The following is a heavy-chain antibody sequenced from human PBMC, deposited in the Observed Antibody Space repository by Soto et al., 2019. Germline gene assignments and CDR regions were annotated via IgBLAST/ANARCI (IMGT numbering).Heavy chain of an antibody. Sequence: GGSLRLSCAASGFTFSSYWRSWVRQAPGKGLEWVANIKQDGSEKYYVDSVKGRFTISRDNAKNSLYLQMNSLRAEDTAVYYCARTTSIYDFPHYYMDVWGKGTTVTVSS. CDR1: GFTFSSYW. D-gene: IGHD3-3*01. V-gene: IGHV3-7*01. J-gene: IGHJ6*03. CDR2: IKQDGSEK. CDR3: ARTTSIYDFPHYYMDV.